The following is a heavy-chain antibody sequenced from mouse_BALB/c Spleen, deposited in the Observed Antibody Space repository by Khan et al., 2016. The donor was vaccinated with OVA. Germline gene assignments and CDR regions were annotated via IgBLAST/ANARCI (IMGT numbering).Heavy chain of an antibody. V-gene: IGHV3-2*02. D-gene: IGHD2-3*01. J-gene: IGHJ4*01. Sequence: EVQLQESGPGLVKPSQSLSLTCTVTGYSITSDYAWNWIRQFPGNKLEWMGYINYSGSANYNPALNSRISITRDTSKNQFFLQLNSVTTADSATYYCARDGSRYNYAMDYWGQGTSVTVSS. CDR1: GYSITSDYA. CDR3: ARDGSRYNYAMDY. CDR2: INYSGSA.